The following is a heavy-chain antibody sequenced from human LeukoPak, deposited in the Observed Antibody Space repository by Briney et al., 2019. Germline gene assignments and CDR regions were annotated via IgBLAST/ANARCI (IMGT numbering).Heavy chain of an antibody. Sequence: GGSLRLSCAASGFTFSSYEMNWVRQAPGKGLEWVSYISSSGSTIYYADSVKGRFTISRDNSKNTLYLQMNSLRAEDTAVYYCARVAAAGTRGWFDPWGQGTLVTVSS. CDR3: ARVAAAGTRGWFDP. CDR1: GFTFSSYE. D-gene: IGHD6-13*01. J-gene: IGHJ5*02. CDR2: ISSSGSTI. V-gene: IGHV3-48*03.